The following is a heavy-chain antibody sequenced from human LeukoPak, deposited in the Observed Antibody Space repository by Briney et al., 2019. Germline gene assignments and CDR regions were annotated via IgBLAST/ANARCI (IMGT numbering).Heavy chain of an antibody. D-gene: IGHD5-12*01. Sequence: ASVKVSCTASGYTFTNYDINWVRQATGQGLEWMGWMNPNSGNTDYAQKFQGRVTMTRNTSISTAYMELSSLVSEDTAVYYCARGTGSWLRLTRWFDPWGQGTLVTVSS. CDR3: ARGTGSWLRLTRWFDP. J-gene: IGHJ5*02. CDR2: MNPNSGNT. V-gene: IGHV1-8*01. CDR1: GYTFTNYD.